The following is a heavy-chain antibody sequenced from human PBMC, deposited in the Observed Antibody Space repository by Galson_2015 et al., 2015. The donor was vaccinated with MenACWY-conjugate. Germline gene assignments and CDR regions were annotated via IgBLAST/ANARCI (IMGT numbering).Heavy chain of an antibody. Sequence: SVKVSCKASGYTFTSYAMHWVRQAPGQRLEWMGWINAGNGNTKYSQKFQGRVTITRDTSASTAYMELSSLRSEDTAVYYCARLRGTYYPLDYWGQGTLVTVSS. CDR1: GYTFTSYA. D-gene: IGHD1-26*01. V-gene: IGHV1-3*01. CDR2: INAGNGNT. CDR3: ARLRGTYYPLDY. J-gene: IGHJ4*02.